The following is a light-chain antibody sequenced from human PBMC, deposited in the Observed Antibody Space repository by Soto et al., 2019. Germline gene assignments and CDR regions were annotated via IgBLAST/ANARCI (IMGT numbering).Light chain of an antibody. V-gene: IGKV3D-20*02. J-gene: IGKJ4*01. CDR2: DAS. CDR1: PSTSSNY. Sequence: EIVLTQSPGTLSLSPGKRPTLSCRVSPSTSSNYLAWFQQKPGQAPRVXIYDASNRDTGIPARFSGSGAGTDFTLTISSLQPEDFATDDCQQLNKYPSTFGGGTQVDIK. CDR3: QQLNKYPST.